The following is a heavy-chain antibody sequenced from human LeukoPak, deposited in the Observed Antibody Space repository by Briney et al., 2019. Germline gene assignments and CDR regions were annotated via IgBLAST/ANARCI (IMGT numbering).Heavy chain of an antibody. D-gene: IGHD1-1*01. CDR3: AREHLEPRHLYYYYYYYMDV. V-gene: IGHV1-18*01. Sequence: PEASVKVSCKASGYTFTSYGISWVRQAPGQGLEWMGWISAYNGNTNYAQKLQGRVTMTTDTSTSTAYMELRSLRSDDTAVYYCAREHLEPRHLYYYYYYYMDVWGKGTTVTVSS. J-gene: IGHJ6*03. CDR2: ISAYNGNT. CDR1: GYTFTSYG.